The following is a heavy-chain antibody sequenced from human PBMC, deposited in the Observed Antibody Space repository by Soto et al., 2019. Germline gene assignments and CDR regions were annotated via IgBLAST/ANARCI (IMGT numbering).Heavy chain of an antibody. CDR1: GFTFSIYV. Sequence: EVQLLESGGGLVQPGGSLRLSCEASGFTFSIYVMTWVRQAPGKGLEWVSDVSGSAGTTYDADSVKGRFSISRDNSKNTLYLQMNSLTADATAVYYCARVQGTDRNAFDVWGHGTMVTVSS. CDR3: ARVQGTDRNAFDV. J-gene: IGHJ3*01. V-gene: IGHV3-23*01. CDR2: VSGSAGTT. D-gene: IGHD3-10*01.